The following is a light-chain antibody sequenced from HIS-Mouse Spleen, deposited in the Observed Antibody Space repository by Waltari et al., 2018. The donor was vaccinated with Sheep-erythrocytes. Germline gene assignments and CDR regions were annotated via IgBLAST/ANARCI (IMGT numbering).Light chain of an antibody. CDR2: QDS. J-gene: IGLJ2*01. V-gene: IGLV3-1*01. Sequence: SYELTQPPSVSVSPGQTASIPCSGDNLGDHYACWYQQKPGQSPVLVIYQDSKRPSGIPERFSGSNSGNTATLTISGTQAMDEADYYCQAWDSSTAVFGGGTKLTVL. CDR3: QAWDSSTAV. CDR1: NLGDHY.